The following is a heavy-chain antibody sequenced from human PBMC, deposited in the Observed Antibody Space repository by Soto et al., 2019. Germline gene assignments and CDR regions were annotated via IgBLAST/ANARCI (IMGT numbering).Heavy chain of an antibody. D-gene: IGHD6-19*01. CDR2: LNSDGSST. Sequence: EVQLVESGGGLVQPGGYLRLSCAASGFTFSSYWLHWVRQAPGKGLVWLSRLNSDGSSTNYADSVKGRFTISRDNAKSTLYLQLNSVRAEDTAVYYCARKGAVAGFGYWGQGTLVTVSS. V-gene: IGHV3-74*01. CDR3: ARKGAVAGFGY. CDR1: GFTFSSYW. J-gene: IGHJ4*02.